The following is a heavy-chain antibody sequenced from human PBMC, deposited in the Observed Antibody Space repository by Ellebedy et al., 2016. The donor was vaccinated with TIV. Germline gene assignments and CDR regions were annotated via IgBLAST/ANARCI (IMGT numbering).Heavy chain of an antibody. D-gene: IGHD6-13*01. CDR2: IWYDGSNK. CDR1: GFTFSSYG. V-gene: IGHV3-33*08. CDR3: ARDEGGIAAAGTGDY. Sequence: GESLKISCAASGFTFSSYGMHWVRQAPGKGLEWVAVIWYDGSNKYYADSVKGRFTISRDNSKNTLYLQMNSLRAEDMAVYYCARDEGGIAAAGTGDYWGQGTLVTVSS. J-gene: IGHJ4*02.